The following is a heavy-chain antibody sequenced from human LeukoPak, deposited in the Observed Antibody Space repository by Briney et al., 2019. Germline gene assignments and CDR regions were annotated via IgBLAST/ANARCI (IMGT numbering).Heavy chain of an antibody. CDR3: ARVQYCSSTSCYRGAFDI. CDR2: IIPIFGTA. J-gene: IGHJ3*02. V-gene: IGHV1-69*13. Sequence: SVKVSCKASGGTFSSYAISWVRQAPGQGLEWMGGIIPIFGTANYAQKFQGRVTITADESTSTAYMELSSLRSEDTAVYYCARVQYCSSTSCYRGAFDIWGQGTMVTVSS. CDR1: GGTFSSYA. D-gene: IGHD2-2*02.